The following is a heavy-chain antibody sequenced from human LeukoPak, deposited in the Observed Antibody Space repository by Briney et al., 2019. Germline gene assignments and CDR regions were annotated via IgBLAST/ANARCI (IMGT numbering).Heavy chain of an antibody. V-gene: IGHV3-66*01. CDR2: IYSGGST. CDR3: ARDWGYGDYAFDY. CDR1: GFTVSSNY. Sequence: GGSLRLSCAASGFTVSSNYMSWVRQAPGKGLEWVSVIYSGGSTYYAGSVKGRFTISRDNSKNTLYLQMNSLRAEDTAVYYCARDWGYGDYAFDYWGQGTLVTVSS. J-gene: IGHJ4*02. D-gene: IGHD4-17*01.